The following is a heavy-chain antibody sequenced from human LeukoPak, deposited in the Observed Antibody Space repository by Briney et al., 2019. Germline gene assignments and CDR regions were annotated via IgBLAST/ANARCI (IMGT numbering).Heavy chain of an antibody. CDR2: IYTSGST. CDR3: ARTYSSSPSHMDV. D-gene: IGHD6-13*01. J-gene: IGHJ6*03. Sequence: SETLSLTCTVSGGSISSGSYYWSWIRQPAGKGLEWIGRIYTSGSTNYNPSLKSRVTISVDTSKNQFSLKLSSVTAADTAVYYCARTYSSSPSHMDVWGKGATVTVSS. CDR1: GGSISSGSYY. V-gene: IGHV4-61*02.